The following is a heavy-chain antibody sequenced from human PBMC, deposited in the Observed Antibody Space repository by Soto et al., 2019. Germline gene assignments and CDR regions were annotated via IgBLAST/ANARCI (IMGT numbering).Heavy chain of an antibody. J-gene: IGHJ4*02. CDR2: IYYSGST. V-gene: IGHV4-61*01. Sequence: SETLSLTCTVSGGSVSSGSYYWSWIRQPPGKGLEWIGYIYYSGSTNYNPSLKSRVTISVDTSKNQFSLKLNSVTAADTAVYYCARGQVVAAQHWGQGTLVTVSS. CDR3: ARGQVVAAQH. CDR1: GGSVSSGSYY. D-gene: IGHD2-15*01.